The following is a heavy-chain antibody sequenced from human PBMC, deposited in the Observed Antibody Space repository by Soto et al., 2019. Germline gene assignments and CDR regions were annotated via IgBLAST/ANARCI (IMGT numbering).Heavy chain of an antibody. D-gene: IGHD3-10*01. CDR1: GFTFSSYG. CDR2: IWYDGSNK. Sequence: QVQLVESGGGAVQPGRSLRLSCAASGFTFSSYGFHWVRQAPGKGLEWVALIWYDGSNKYYADSGRGRFTIARDKXKXXLHLQMNRLRVEDTAVYYCSRDLGNYDSGRSYFDYWGQGTLVTVST. J-gene: IGHJ4*02. CDR3: SRDLGNYDSGRSYFDY. V-gene: IGHV3-33*01.